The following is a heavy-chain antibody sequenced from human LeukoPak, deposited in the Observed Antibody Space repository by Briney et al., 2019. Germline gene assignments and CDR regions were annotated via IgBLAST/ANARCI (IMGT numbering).Heavy chain of an antibody. CDR3: ARDHSSSPEGVYYFDY. D-gene: IGHD6-6*01. CDR2: ISYDGSNK. Sequence: GRSLRLSCAASGFTFSSYAMHWVRQAPGKGLEWVAVISYDGSNKYYADSVKGRFTISRDNSKNTLYLQMNSLRAEDTAVYYCARDHSSSPEGVYYFDYWGQGTLVIVSS. J-gene: IGHJ4*02. V-gene: IGHV3-30-3*01. CDR1: GFTFSSYA.